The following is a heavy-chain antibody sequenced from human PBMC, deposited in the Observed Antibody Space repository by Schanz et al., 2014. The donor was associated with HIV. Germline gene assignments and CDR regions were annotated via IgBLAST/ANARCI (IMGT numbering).Heavy chain of an antibody. Sequence: VQLVESGGGMVLPGTSLRLSCAASGGTFSAHAFHWVRQAPGKGLEWVSGISGGGGSTYYTDSVKGRFTISRDDSANTVHLQMSSVRAEDTGVYFCARVSRPYSSGWYNVDYWGQGTLVTVSS. CDR1: GGTFSAHA. D-gene: IGHD6-19*01. CDR3: ARVSRPYSSGWYNVDY. V-gene: IGHV3-23*04. CDR2: ISGGGGST. J-gene: IGHJ4*02.